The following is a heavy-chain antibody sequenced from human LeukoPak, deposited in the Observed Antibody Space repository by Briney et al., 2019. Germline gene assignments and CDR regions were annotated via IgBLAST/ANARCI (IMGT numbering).Heavy chain of an antibody. CDR1: GGSISSYY. V-gene: IGHV4-59*01. CDR2: IYYSGST. D-gene: IGHD7-27*01. CDR3: ARGKNPLEVSLGY. Sequence: PSETQSLTCTVSGGSISSYYWSWIRQPPGKGLEWIGYIYYSGSTNYNPSLKSRVTISVDTSKNQFSLKLSSVTAADTAVYYCARGKNPLEVSLGYWGQGTLVTVSS. J-gene: IGHJ4*02.